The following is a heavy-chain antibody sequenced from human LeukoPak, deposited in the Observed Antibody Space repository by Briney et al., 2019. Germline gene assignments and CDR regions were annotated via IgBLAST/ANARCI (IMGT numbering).Heavy chain of an antibody. J-gene: IGHJ4*02. Sequence: GRSLRLSCAASGFTFDDYAMHWVRQAPGKGLEWVSGISWNSGSIGYADSVKGRFTISRDNAKNSLYLQMNSLRAEDTALYYCAKDPFPGYSSGPYGPYYFDYWGQGTLVTVSS. CDR2: ISWNSGSI. CDR1: GFTFDDYA. V-gene: IGHV3-9*01. CDR3: AKDPFPGYSSGPYGPYYFDY. D-gene: IGHD6-19*01.